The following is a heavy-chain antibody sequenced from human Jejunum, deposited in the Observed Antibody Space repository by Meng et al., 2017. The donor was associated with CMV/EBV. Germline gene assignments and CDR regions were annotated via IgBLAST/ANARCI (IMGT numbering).Heavy chain of an antibody. D-gene: IGHD6-19*01. CDR1: GYTFRNYD. CDR3: ARTETSGWDPY. Sequence: SCKTSGYTFRNYDISWVRQAPRQGLEWMGWISTYTGNTNFAHKFQGRLTMTTDQYTGTAYMELRSLVSDDTAFYYCARTETSGWDPYWGQGSLVTVSS. V-gene: IGHV1-18*04. J-gene: IGHJ4*02. CDR2: ISTYTGNT.